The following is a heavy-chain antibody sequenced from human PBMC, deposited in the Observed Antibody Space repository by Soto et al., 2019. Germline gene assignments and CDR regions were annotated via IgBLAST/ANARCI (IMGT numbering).Heavy chain of an antibody. V-gene: IGHV4-38-2*01. CDR1: GYSISSGYY. D-gene: IGHD3-22*01. CDR3: ARVGPGVPYYYDSSPYTFENWFDP. Sequence: SETLSLTCAVSGYSISSGYYWGWLRQPPGRGLEGIGSIYHGGSTYYNPSLDSRVTLSIDMTNNHASLILNSVTAADTAVYYCARVGPGVPYYYDSSPYTFENWFDPWGQGTLVTVSS. CDR2: IYHGGST. J-gene: IGHJ5*02.